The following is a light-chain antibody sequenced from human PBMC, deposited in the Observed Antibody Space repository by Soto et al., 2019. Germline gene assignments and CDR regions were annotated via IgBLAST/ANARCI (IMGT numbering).Light chain of an antibody. CDR3: SSYTNINTWAWV. CDR1: SGDIGSYNR. Sequence: QSVLTQPASVSGSPGQSITISCTGTSGDIGSYNRVSWYQQHPGKAPKLIIYEVTDRPSGVSNRFSGSKSGNTASLTISGLQAEDEAEYYCSSYTNINTWAWVFGTGTKLTVL. J-gene: IGLJ1*01. CDR2: EVT. V-gene: IGLV2-14*01.